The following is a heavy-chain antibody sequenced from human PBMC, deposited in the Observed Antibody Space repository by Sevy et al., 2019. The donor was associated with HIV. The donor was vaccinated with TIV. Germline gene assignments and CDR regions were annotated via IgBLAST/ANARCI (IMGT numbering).Heavy chain of an antibody. CDR3: ARDSSTGITVHGVVTYGMDV. CDR1: GGSISSYY. J-gene: IGHJ6*02. D-gene: IGHD3-3*01. CDR2: VNYRGSI. V-gene: IGHV4-59*01. Sequence: SETLSLTCAVSGGSISSYYWTWIRQPPGKGLEWIGYVNYRGSINYNPSLKSRLTMSVDISKNQFSLKLTSVTAADTAVYYCARDSSTGITVHGVVTYGMDVWGQGTTVTVSS.